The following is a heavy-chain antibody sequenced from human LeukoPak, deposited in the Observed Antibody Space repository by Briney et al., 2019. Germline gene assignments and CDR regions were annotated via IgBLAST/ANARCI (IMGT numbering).Heavy chain of an antibody. CDR2: ISYDGRNQ. Sequence: PGRSLRLSCAASGFTFSRHGMHWVRQAPGKGLEWVALISYDGRNQFYGDFVKGRFTISRDNSKNTLYLQMNSLSAEDMAVYYCARPPRQWLVPYGMDVWGKGTTVTVSS. V-gene: IGHV3-30*03. CDR3: ARPPRQWLVPYGMDV. J-gene: IGHJ6*04. D-gene: IGHD6-19*01. CDR1: GFTFSRHG.